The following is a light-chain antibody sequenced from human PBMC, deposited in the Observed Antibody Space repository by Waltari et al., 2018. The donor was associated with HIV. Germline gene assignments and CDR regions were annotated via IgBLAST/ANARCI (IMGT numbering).Light chain of an antibody. CDR2: EVY. CDR1: SSDVGSYNL. CDR3: CSYAGSSIP. Sequence: QSALTQPASVSGSIGQSITISCTAPSSDVGSYNLVSWYQHHPGKAPKLIIYEVYKRPSVVSNRFSGSKSGNPASLTVSGLQAEDEADYYCCSYAGSSIPFGGGTKLTVL. J-gene: IGLJ2*01. V-gene: IGLV2-23*02.